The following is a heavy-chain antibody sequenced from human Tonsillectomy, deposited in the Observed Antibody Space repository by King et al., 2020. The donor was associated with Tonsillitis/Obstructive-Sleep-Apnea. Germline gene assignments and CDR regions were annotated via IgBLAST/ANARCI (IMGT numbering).Heavy chain of an antibody. V-gene: IGHV3-21*01. Sequence: VQLVESGGGLVKPGGSLRLSCAASGFTFSSYSMNWVRQAPGKGLEWVSSISSSSSYIYYADSVKGRFTISRDNAKNSLYLQMNSLRAEDTAVYYCAREGGDYGDYDYWGQGTLVTVSS. CDR3: AREGGDYGDYDY. D-gene: IGHD4-17*01. CDR2: ISSSSSYI. J-gene: IGHJ4*02. CDR1: GFTFSSYS.